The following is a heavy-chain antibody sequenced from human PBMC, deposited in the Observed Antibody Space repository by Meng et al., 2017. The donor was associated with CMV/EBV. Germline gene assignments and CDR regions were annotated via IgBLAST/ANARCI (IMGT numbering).Heavy chain of an antibody. Sequence: ASVKVSCKASGYTFTSYGISWVRQAPGQGLERMGWINVHDNYRNYAQKFQGRVTLTTDTSTTTAYLELETLRSDDTAVYYCARDMDYGMDIWGQGTTVTVSS. CDR1: GYTFTSYG. CDR2: INVHDNYR. D-gene: IGHD2-2*03. CDR3: ARDMDYGMDI. J-gene: IGHJ6*02. V-gene: IGHV1-18*01.